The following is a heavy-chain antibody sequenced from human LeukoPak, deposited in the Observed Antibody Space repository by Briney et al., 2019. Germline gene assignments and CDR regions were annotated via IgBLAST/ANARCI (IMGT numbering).Heavy chain of an antibody. J-gene: IGHJ4*02. V-gene: IGHV4-39*01. Sequence: SETLSLTCTVSGGSISSSSYYWGWIRQPPGKGLEWIGSIYYSGSTYYNPSLKSRVTISVDTSKNQFSLKLSSVTAADTAVYFCARGIVSGSAWYFGCCFDYWGQGTLVTVSS. D-gene: IGHD6-19*01. CDR2: IYYSGST. CDR1: GGSISSSSYY. CDR3: ARGIVSGSAWYFGCCFDY.